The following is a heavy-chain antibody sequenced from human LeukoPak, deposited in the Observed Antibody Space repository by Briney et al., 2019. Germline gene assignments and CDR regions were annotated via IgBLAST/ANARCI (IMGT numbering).Heavy chain of an antibody. V-gene: IGHV1-8*01. J-gene: IGHJ4*02. Sequence: ASVKVSCKASGYTFTSYDINWVRQATGQGLEWMGWMNPNSGNTGYAQKFQGRVTMTRNTSISTAYMELSSLRSEDTAVYYCARGSMLGATSTPQFDYRGQGTLSPSPQ. D-gene: IGHD1-26*01. CDR1: GYTFTSYD. CDR2: MNPNSGNT. CDR3: ARGSMLGATSTPQFDY.